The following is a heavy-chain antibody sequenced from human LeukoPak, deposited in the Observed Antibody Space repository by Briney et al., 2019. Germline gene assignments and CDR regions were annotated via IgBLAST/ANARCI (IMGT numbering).Heavy chain of an antibody. CDR1: GGTFSSYA. CDR3: ARERVDYYYDSSGYYHLFDY. D-gene: IGHD3-22*01. CDR2: IIPILGIA. Sequence: ASVKVSCMASGGTFSSYAISWVRQAPGQGLEWMGRIIPILGIANYAQKFQGRVTITADKSTSTAYMELSSLRSEDTAVYYCARERVDYYYDSSGYYHLFDYWGQGTLVTVSS. J-gene: IGHJ4*02. V-gene: IGHV1-69*04.